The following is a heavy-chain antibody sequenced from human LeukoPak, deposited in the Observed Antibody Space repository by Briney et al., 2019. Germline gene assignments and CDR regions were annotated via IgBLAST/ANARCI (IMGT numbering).Heavy chain of an antibody. V-gene: IGHV3-21*01. CDR2: IISSSMYI. J-gene: IGHJ4*02. Sequence: GGSLRLSCAPSGFTFTSYSMNWVRQAPGRGREWVSSIISSSMYIYYTDSMKGRFTISRDNAKNSLYLQMNGLRAEDTAVYYCARPLNKQVWFDYWGQGTLVTVSS. CDR3: ARPLNKQVWFDY. D-gene: IGHD5-18*01. CDR1: GFTFTSYS.